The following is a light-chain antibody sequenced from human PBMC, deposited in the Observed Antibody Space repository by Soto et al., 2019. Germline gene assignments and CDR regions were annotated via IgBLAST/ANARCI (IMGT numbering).Light chain of an antibody. CDR3: SSYAASNNLGV. Sequence: QSALTQPPSASGSSGQSVTISCIGTSSDVGGYNYVSWYQQHPGKAPKHMIYEVSKRPSGVPDRCSGSKSGNTASLTVSGLQAEDEADYYCSSYAASNNLGVFGGGTKLTVL. J-gene: IGLJ2*01. CDR2: EVS. V-gene: IGLV2-8*01. CDR1: SSDVGGYNY.